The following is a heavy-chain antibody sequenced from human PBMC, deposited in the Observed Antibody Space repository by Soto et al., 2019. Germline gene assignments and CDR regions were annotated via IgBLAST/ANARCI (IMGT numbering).Heavy chain of an antibody. J-gene: IGHJ3*02. V-gene: IGHV4-59*08. CDR1: GGSISSYY. CDR2: IYYSGST. Sequence: SETLSLTCTVSGGSISSYYWSWIRQPPGKGLEWIGYIYYSGSTNYNPSLKSRVTISVDTSKNQFSLKLSSVTAADTAVYYCARLEYRDYNDAFDIWGQGTMVTVSS. D-gene: IGHD4-17*01. CDR3: ARLEYRDYNDAFDI.